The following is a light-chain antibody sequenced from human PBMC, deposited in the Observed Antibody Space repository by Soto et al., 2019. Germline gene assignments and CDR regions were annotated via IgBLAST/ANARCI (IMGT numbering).Light chain of an antibody. V-gene: IGKV1-8*01. CDR1: QGISSY. Sequence: AIRMTQSPSSFSASTGDRVTITCRASQGISSYLAWYQQKPGKAPKLLIYAASTLQSGVPSRFSGSGSGTDFTLTISSLQSEDFATYYCQQYYSYAYTFCQGTKLEIK. J-gene: IGKJ2*01. CDR3: QQYYSYAYT. CDR2: AAS.